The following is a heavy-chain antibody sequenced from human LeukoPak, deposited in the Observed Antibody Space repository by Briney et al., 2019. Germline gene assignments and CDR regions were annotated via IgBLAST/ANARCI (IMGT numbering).Heavy chain of an antibody. CDR1: GGSISSGDYY. CDR3: AISGGTSGNFDY. V-gene: IGHV4-30-4*01. Sequence: PSETLSLTCTVSGGSISSGDYYWSWIRQPPGKGLEWIGYIYYGGSTYYNPSLKGRVTISVDTSKNQFSLRLSSVTAADTAVYYCAISGGTSGNFDYWGQGTLVTVSS. CDR2: IYYGGST. J-gene: IGHJ4*02. D-gene: IGHD1-1*01.